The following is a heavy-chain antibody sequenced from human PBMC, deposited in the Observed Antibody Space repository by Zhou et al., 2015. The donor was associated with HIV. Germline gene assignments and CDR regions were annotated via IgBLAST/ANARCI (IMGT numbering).Heavy chain of an antibody. CDR1: GFSFSDYY. CDR3: ARVRITMVRGVILIDYGMDV. CDR2: ISSSGSTI. J-gene: IGHJ6*02. V-gene: IGHV3-11*01. D-gene: IGHD3-10*01. Sequence: QVQLVESGGGLVKPGGSLRLSCAASGFSFSDYYMSWIRQAPGKGLEWVSYISSSGSTIYYADSVKGRFTISRDNAKNSLYLQMNSLRAEDTAVYYCARVRITMVRGVILIDYGMDVWGQGTTVTVSS.